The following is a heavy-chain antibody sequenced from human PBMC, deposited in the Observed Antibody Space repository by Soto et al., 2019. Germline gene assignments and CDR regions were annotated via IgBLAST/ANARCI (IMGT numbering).Heavy chain of an antibody. J-gene: IGHJ4*02. CDR1: GFTVSSNY. V-gene: IGHV3-66*01. Sequence: GGSLRLSCAASGFTVSSNYMSWVRQAPGKGLEWVSVIYSGGSTYYADSVKGRFTVSRDNSENTLYLQMNSLRAEDTAVYYCARTCSGGTCSFDYWGQGTLVTVSS. CDR2: IYSGGST. D-gene: IGHD2-15*01. CDR3: ARTCSGGTCSFDY.